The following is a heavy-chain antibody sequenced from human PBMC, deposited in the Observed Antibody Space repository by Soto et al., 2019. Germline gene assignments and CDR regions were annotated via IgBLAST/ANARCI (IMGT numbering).Heavy chain of an antibody. CDR2: INHSGST. D-gene: IGHD3-9*01. CDR1: GGSFSGYY. J-gene: IGHJ4*02. CDR3: ARGSNDILTGYPYYFDC. Sequence: SETLSLTCAVYGGSFSGYYWTWIRQPPGTGLEWIGEINHSGSTNYNPSLKSRVTISVDTSKNQFSLKLSSVTAADTAVYYCARGSNDILTGYPYYFDCWGQGTLVTVS. V-gene: IGHV4-34*01.